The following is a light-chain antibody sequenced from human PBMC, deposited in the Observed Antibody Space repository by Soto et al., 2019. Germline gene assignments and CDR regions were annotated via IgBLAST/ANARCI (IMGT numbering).Light chain of an antibody. V-gene: IGKV1-5*03. CDR2: KAS. J-gene: IGKJ1*01. CDR3: QHYNSYSEA. CDR1: QSISSW. Sequence: DIQMTKSPSTLSASVKDRVTITCRASQSISSWLAWYQQKPGKAPKLLIYKASTLKSGVPSRFSGSGSGTEFTPTISSLQPDDFATYYCQHYNSYSEAFGQGAKVDI.